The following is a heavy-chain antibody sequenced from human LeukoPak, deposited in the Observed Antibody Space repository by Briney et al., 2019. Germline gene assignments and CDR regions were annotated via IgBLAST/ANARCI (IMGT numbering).Heavy chain of an antibody. D-gene: IGHD3-3*01. CDR3: AREGDTIFGVVIDY. J-gene: IGHJ4*02. V-gene: IGHV4-4*07. CDR2: IYTSGST. CDR1: GGSISSYY. Sequence: PSETLSLTCTVSGGSISSYYWSWIRQPAGKGLEWIGRIYTSGSTNYNPSLKSRVTMSVDTSKNQFSLKLSSVTAADTAVYYCAREGDTIFGVVIDYWGQGTLVTVSS.